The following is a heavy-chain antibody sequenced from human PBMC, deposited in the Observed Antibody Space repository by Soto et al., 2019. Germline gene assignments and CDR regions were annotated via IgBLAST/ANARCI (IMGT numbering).Heavy chain of an antibody. CDR1: GFTFSSYG. V-gene: IGHV3-30*18. CDR2: ISYDGSNK. D-gene: IGHD2-15*01. J-gene: IGHJ4*02. CDR3: AKSFRRYCSGGSCYSPRDY. Sequence: GGSLSLSCAASGFTFSSYGMHWVRQAPGKGLEWVAVISYDGSNKYYADSVKGRFTISRDNSKNTLYLQMNSLRAEDTAVYYCAKSFRRYCSGGSCYSPRDYWGQGTLVTVSS.